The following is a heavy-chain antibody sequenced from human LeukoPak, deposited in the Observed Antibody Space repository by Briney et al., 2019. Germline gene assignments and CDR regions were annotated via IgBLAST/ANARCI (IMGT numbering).Heavy chain of an antibody. CDR1: GGTFSSYA. D-gene: IGHD3-22*01. CDR3: AGASNYYDSSGYFDY. CDR2: IIPIFGTA. J-gene: IGHJ4*02. V-gene: IGHV1-69*13. Sequence: SVKVSCKASGGTFSSYAISWVRQAPGQGLEWMGGIIPIFGTANYAQKFQGRVTITADESTSTAYMELSSLRFEDTAVYYCAGASNYYDSSGYFDYWGQGTLVTVSS.